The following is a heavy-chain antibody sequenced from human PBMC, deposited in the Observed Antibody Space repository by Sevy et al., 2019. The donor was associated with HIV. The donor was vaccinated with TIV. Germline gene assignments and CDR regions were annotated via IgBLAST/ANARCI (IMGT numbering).Heavy chain of an antibody. J-gene: IGHJ4*02. CDR3: ARGPRKYYDSSGYYYPPSY. V-gene: IGHV1-18*01. D-gene: IGHD3-22*01. CDR1: GYTFTSYG. CDR2: ISAYNGNT. Sequence: ASVKVSCEASGYTFTSYGIIWVRQAPGQGHEWMGWISAYNGNTNYAQRLQGRVTMTTDTSTSTAYMELTSLRSDDTAVYYCARGPRKYYDSSGYYYPPSYWGQGTLVTVSS.